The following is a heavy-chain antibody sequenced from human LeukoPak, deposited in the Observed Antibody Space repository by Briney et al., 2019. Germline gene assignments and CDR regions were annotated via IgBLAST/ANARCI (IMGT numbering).Heavy chain of an antibody. J-gene: IGHJ6*02. D-gene: IGHD6-19*01. CDR2: FDPEDGET. V-gene: IGHV1-24*01. CDR1: GYTLTELS. Sequence: GASVKVSCKVSGYTLTELSMHWVRQAPGKGLEWMGGFDPEDGETIYAQKFQGRVTMTEDTSTDTAYMELSSLRSEDTAVYYCATQGYSSGLVGFDYYYYYGMDVWGQGTTVTVSS. CDR3: ATQGYSSGLVGFDYYYYYGMDV.